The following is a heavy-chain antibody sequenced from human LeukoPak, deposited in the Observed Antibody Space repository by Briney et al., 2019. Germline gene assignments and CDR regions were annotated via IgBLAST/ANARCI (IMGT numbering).Heavy chain of an antibody. J-gene: IGHJ6*02. CDR1: GGSISSGGYY. CDR2: IYYSGST. CDR3: ARDGFGSSGWYRAQVLDYYGMDV. Sequence: SQTLSLTCTVSGGSISSGGYYWSWIRQHPGKGLEWIGYIYYSGSTYYNPSLKSRVTISVDTSKTQFSLKLSSVTAADTAVYYCARDGFGSSGWYRAQVLDYYGMDVWGQGTTVTVSS. D-gene: IGHD6-19*01. V-gene: IGHV4-31*03.